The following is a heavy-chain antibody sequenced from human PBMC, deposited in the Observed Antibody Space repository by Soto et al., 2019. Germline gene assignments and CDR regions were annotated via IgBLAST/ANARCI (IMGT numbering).Heavy chain of an antibody. Sequence: SETLSLTCAVSGYPISSGYYWGWIRQPPGKGLEWIGSIYHSGSTYYNPSLKSRVTISVDTSKNQFSLKLSSVTAADTAVYYCAQEELRYFDYWGQRTLVTVSS. CDR3: AQEELRYFDY. CDR2: IYHSGST. J-gene: IGHJ4*02. D-gene: IGHD1-7*01. CDR1: GYPISSGYY. V-gene: IGHV4-38-2*01.